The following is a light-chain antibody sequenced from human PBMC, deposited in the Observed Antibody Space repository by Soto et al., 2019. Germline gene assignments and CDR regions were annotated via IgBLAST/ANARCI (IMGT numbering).Light chain of an antibody. J-gene: IGLJ2*01. V-gene: IGLV1-44*01. CDR1: SSNIGGNI. CDR2: GND. CDR3: AAWYDSLNGVV. Sequence: QSVLTQPPSASGTPGQRVTISCSGSSSNIGGNIVNWYQQLPGTAPKLLIFGNDQRPSWVPDRFSGSKSGTSASLAISGLQSEDEANDYCAAWYDSLNGVVFGGGTKVTVL.